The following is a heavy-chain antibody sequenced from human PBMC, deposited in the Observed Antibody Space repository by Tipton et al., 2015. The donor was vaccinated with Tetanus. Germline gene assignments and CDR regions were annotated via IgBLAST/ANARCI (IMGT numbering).Heavy chain of an antibody. Sequence: RSLRLSCAVSGITVKDFAMHWVRQAPGKGLEWVSGISWNSNTIGYADSVKGRFTISRDNAKSSLYLQMNSLRPEDTAFYYCTKDVTPGGTDFWGQGTLVTVSS. D-gene: IGHD1-14*01. J-gene: IGHJ4*02. CDR1: GITVKDFA. V-gene: IGHV3-9*01. CDR2: ISWNSNTI. CDR3: TKDVTPGGTDF.